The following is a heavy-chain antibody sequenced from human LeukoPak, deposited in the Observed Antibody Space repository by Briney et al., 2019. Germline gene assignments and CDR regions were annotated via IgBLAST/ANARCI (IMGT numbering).Heavy chain of an antibody. CDR3: ARQSGVNYYMDV. D-gene: IGHD3-22*01. CDR2: ISSSSSTI. V-gene: IGHV3-48*04. J-gene: IGHJ6*03. Sequence: GGSLRLSCAASGFTFSSYSMNWVRQAPGKGLEWVSYISSSSSTIYYADSVKGRFTISRDNAKNSLYLQMNSLRAEDTAVYYYARQSGVNYYMDVWGKGTTVTVSS. CDR1: GFTFSSYS.